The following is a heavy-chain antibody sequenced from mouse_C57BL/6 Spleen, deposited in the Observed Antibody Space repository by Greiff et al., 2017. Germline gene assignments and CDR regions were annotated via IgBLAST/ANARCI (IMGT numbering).Heavy chain of an antibody. J-gene: IGHJ2*01. CDR1: GFTFTDYY. Sequence: EVKLMESGGGLVQPGGSLSLSCAASGFTFTDYYMSWVRQPPGKALEWLGFISNKANGYTTEYSASVKGRFTISRANSPSFLYLLRNTLGADDSATYYCARYMRGMYYFDYWGQGTTRTVSS. CDR2: ISNKANGYTT. CDR3: ARYMRGMYYFDY. V-gene: IGHV7-3*01.